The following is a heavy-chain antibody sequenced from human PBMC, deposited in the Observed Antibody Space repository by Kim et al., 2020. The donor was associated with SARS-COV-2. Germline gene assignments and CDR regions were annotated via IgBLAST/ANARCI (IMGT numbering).Heavy chain of an antibody. CDR1: GASISSFIW. J-gene: IGHJ5*02. CDR3: ARGSGYTSNTPQNWFDP. D-gene: IGHD5-18*01. V-gene: IGHV4-4*02. Sequence: SETLSLTCAVSGASISSFIWWTWVRQPPGKGLEWIGEIYHTGSTNYNPSLKTRVTISVDKSKNLFSLNLSSVTAADTAVYYCARGSGYTSNTPQNWFDPWGQGSLVTVSS. CDR2: IYHTGST.